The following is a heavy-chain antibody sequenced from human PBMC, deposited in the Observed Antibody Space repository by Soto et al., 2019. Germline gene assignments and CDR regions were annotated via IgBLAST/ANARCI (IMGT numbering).Heavy chain of an antibody. CDR1: GFTFSSYA. Sequence: GGSLRLSCAASGFTFSSYAVSWVRQAPGKGPAWISSFSGSGSTTYYADSVKGRFTISRDNSKNTLYLQLSSLRAEDTAVYYCAKVFYYYDSSGYYYFDYCGQGTLVTVAS. J-gene: IGHJ4*02. CDR2: FSGSGSTT. CDR3: AKVFYYYDSSGYYYFDY. D-gene: IGHD3-22*01. V-gene: IGHV3-23*01.